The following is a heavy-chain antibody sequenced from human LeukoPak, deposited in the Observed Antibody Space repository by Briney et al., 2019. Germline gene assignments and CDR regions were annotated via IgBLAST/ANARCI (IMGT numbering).Heavy chain of an antibody. CDR2: FDPEDGET. CDR3: ATAAYCGGDCYGFDY. D-gene: IGHD2-21*02. Sequence: ASVKVSCKVSGYTLTELSMHWVRQAPGKGLEWMGGFDPEDGETIYAQKFQGRVTMTEDTSTDTAYMELSSPRSEDTAVYYCATAAYCGGDCYGFDYWGQGTLVTVSS. CDR1: GYTLTELS. V-gene: IGHV1-24*01. J-gene: IGHJ4*02.